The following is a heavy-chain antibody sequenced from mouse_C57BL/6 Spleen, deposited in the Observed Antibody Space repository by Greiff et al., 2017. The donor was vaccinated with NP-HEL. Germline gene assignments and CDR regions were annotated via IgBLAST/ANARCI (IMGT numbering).Heavy chain of an antibody. CDR1: GFTFSDYY. Sequence: EVQVVESEGGLVQPGSSMKLSCTASGFTFSDYYMAWVRQVPEQGLEWVANINYAGSSTYYLDSLKSRFIISIDNAKNIAYMQMSSLKSEDTATXYCATDREGFDYWGQGTTLTVSS. D-gene: IGHD3-3*01. CDR2: INYAGSST. J-gene: IGHJ2*01. CDR3: ATDREGFDY. V-gene: IGHV5-16*01.